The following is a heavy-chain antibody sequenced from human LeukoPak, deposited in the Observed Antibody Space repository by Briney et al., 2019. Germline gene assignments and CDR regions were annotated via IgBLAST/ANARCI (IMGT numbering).Heavy chain of an antibody. CDR2: IYRGDSDI. Sequence: EESLKISCKGSGYSFTSYWIGWVRQMPGKGLEWMGIIYRGDSDIRYSPSFQGQVTFAADKSISTAYLQWSSLKASDTAMYYCASGSTWYDGADYWGQGTLVTVSS. CDR1: GYSFTSYW. J-gene: IGHJ4*02. CDR3: ASGSTWYDGADY. D-gene: IGHD2-15*01. V-gene: IGHV5-51*01.